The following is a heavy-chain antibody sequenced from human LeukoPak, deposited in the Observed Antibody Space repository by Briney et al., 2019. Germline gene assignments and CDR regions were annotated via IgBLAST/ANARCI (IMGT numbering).Heavy chain of an antibody. CDR3: ARSLTAAAGDY. CDR1: GGTFSSYA. J-gene: IGHJ4*01. Sequence: EASVKVSCKASGGTFSSYAISWVRQAPGQGLEWMGGIIPIFGTANYAQKFQGRVTITADESTSTAYMELSSLRSEDTAVYYCARSLTAAAGDYWGQEPWSPSPQ. V-gene: IGHV1-69*13. CDR2: IIPIFGTA. D-gene: IGHD6-25*01.